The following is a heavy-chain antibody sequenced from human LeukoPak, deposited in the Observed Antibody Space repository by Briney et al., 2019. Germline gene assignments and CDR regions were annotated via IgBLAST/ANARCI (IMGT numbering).Heavy chain of an antibody. Sequence: SQTLSLTCAVSGGSISSGGYSWSWIRQPRGKGLEWIVYIYHSGSTYYNPSLKSRVTISVDRSKNQFSLKLSSVTAADTAVYYCARKGLGGDLFDYWGQGTLVTVSS. D-gene: IGHD4-17*01. V-gene: IGHV4-30-2*01. CDR1: GGSISSGGYS. CDR2: IYHSGST. J-gene: IGHJ4*02. CDR3: ARKGLGGDLFDY.